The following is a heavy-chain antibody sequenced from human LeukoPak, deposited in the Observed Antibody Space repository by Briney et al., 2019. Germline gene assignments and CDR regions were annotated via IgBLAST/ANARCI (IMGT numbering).Heavy chain of an antibody. CDR2: INSDGSST. Sequence: GGSLRLSCAASGFTFSSYWMHWVRQAPGKGLVWVSRINSDGSSTSYADSVKGRFTISRDNAKNTLYLQMNSLRAEDTAVYYCARDGELTYYYDSSGYYSPFGDYWGHGTLVTVSS. V-gene: IGHV3-74*01. CDR1: GFTFSSYW. D-gene: IGHD3-22*01. CDR3: ARDGELTYYYDSSGYYSPFGDY. J-gene: IGHJ4*01.